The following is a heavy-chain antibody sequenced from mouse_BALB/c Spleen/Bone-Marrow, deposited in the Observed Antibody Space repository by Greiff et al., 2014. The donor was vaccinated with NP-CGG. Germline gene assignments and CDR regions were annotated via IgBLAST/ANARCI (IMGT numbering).Heavy chain of an antibody. V-gene: IGHV1-69*02. J-gene: IGHJ2*01. D-gene: IGHD1-1*01. Sequence: QVQLQQSGAELVRPGASVKLSCKASGYTFTSYWINWVKQRPGQGLEWIGNIYPSDSYTNYNQKFKDKATLTVDKSSSTAYMQLSSPTSEDSAVYYCTRAGATVPFDYWGQGTTLIVSS. CDR1: GYTFTSYW. CDR2: IYPSDSYT. CDR3: TRAGATVPFDY.